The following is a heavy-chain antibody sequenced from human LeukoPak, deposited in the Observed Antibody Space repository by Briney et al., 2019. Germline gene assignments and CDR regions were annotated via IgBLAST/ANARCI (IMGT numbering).Heavy chain of an antibody. D-gene: IGHD2-15*01. CDR1: GFTFSSYG. V-gene: IGHV3-33*01. CDR2: IWYDGSNK. J-gene: IGHJ4*02. Sequence: GPLRLSCAASGFTFSSYGMHWVRKAPGKGLEWVEVIWYDGSNKYYADSVKDRFTISRDNSKNTLYLQMNSLRAEDTAVYYCARERVCGGSCQYFDYWGQGTLVTVSS. CDR3: ARERVCGGSCQYFDY.